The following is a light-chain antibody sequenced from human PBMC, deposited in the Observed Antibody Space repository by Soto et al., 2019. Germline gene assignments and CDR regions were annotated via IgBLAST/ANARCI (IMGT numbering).Light chain of an antibody. CDR3: CSYPTSNTRQIV. V-gene: IGLV2-14*03. CDR2: DVS. CDR1: SSDVGGYNY. Sequence: QSVLTQPASVSGSPGQSITISCTGTSSDVGGYNYVSWYQHRPGKAPKLMIYDVSNRPSGVSNRFSGSKSGNTASLTISGLQPEDEADYYCCSYPTSNTRQIVFGAGTKVTVL. J-gene: IGLJ1*01.